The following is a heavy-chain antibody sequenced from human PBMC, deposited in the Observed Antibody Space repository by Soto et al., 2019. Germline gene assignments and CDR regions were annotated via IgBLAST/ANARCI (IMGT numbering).Heavy chain of an antibody. D-gene: IGHD3-10*01. J-gene: IGHJ5*02. V-gene: IGHV3-30*03. CDR3: ARGSISDYRGSFDL. CDR1: GFSFSSHG. CDR2: VKFDGSHQ. Sequence: GGTLRLSCAASGFSFSSHGMHWVRQAPGKGLELVAVVKFDGSHQYYADSAKGRFTISRDNSRNKVYLQMISLIEDDKAIYYYARGSISDYRGSFDLWGQGIQVTVSS.